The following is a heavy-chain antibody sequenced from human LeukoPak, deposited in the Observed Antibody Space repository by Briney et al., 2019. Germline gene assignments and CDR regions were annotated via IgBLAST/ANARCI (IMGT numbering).Heavy chain of an antibody. Sequence: GGSLRLSCAASGFTFTNAWMSWVRQAPGKGLVWVSRINSDGSSTSYADSVEGRFTISRDNAKNTLYLQMSSLRAEDTAVYYCAREGATDWYFHLWGRGTLVTVSS. V-gene: IGHV3-74*01. CDR1: GFTFTNAW. D-gene: IGHD5-12*01. CDR2: INSDGSST. J-gene: IGHJ2*01. CDR3: AREGATDWYFHL.